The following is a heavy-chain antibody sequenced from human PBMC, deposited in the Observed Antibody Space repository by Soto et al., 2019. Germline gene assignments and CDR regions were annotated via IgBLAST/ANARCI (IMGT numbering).Heavy chain of an antibody. CDR3: ARGRIAVAGGSNNWFDP. D-gene: IGHD6-19*01. CDR1: GGSFSGYY. J-gene: IGHJ5*02. CDR2: INHSGST. Sequence: LSLTCAVYGGSFSGYYWSWIRQPPGKGLEWIGEINHSGSTNYNPSLKSRVTISVDTSKNQFSLKLSSVTAADTAVYYCARGRIAVAGGSNNWFDPWGQGTLVTVSS. V-gene: IGHV4-34*01.